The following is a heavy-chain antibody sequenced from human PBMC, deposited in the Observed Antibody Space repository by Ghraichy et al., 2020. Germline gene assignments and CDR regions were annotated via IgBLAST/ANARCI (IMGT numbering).Heavy chain of an antibody. J-gene: IGHJ4*02. CDR1: GFTFSTYS. V-gene: IGHV3-48*02. D-gene: IGHD2-15*01. CDR3: ARDRFLGYCSGGSCYLIDY. Sequence: GGSLRLSCAASGFTFSTYSMNWVRQAPGKGLEWVSYISSSSSTIYYADSVKGRFTISRDNAKNSLYLQMNSLRDEDTAVYYCARDRFLGYCSGGSCYLIDYWGQGTLVTVSS. CDR2: ISSSSSTI.